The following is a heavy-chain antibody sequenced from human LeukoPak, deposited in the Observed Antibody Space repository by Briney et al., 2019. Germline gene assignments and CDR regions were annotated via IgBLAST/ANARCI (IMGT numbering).Heavy chain of an antibody. V-gene: IGHV4-34*01. CDR2: INHSGST. J-gene: IGHJ5*02. CDR3: ARGLSSTSCYWCPNWFDP. CDR1: GGSFSGYY. D-gene: IGHD2-2*01. Sequence: SETLSLTCAVYGGSFSGYYWSWIRQPPGKGLEWIGEINHSGSTNYNPSLKSRVTISVDTSKNQFSLKLSSMTAADTAVYYCARGLSSTSCYWCPNWFDPWGQGTLVTVSS.